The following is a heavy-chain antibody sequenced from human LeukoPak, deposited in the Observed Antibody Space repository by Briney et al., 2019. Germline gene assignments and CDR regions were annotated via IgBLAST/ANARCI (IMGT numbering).Heavy chain of an antibody. V-gene: IGHV5-51*01. D-gene: IGHD2-2*01. Sequence: GDSVNMSCVGYRHSWTSCWIRWVPQIQEKGLEWMWIIYPGDSDTRYSPSFQGRVTISADKSISTAYLQWSSLKASDTAMYYCARFAGDIVVVPAASYYFDYWGQGTLVTVSS. J-gene: IGHJ4*02. CDR2: IYPGDSDT. CDR1: RHSWTSCW. CDR3: ARFAGDIVVVPAASYYFDY.